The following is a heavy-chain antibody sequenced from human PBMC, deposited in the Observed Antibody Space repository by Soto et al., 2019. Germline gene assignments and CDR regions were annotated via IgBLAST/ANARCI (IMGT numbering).Heavy chain of an antibody. D-gene: IGHD3-22*01. V-gene: IGHV1-8*01. J-gene: IGHJ5*02. Sequence: ASVKVSCKASGYTFTSYDINWVRQATGQGLEWMGWMNPNSGNTGYAQKFQGRVTMTRNTSISTAYMELSSLRSEDTAVYYCARYYYDSSGNINWFDPWGQGXLVTVYS. CDR2: MNPNSGNT. CDR1: GYTFTSYD. CDR3: ARYYYDSSGNINWFDP.